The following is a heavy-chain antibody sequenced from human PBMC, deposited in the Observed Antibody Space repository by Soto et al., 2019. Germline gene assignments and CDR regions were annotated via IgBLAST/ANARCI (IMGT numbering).Heavy chain of an antibody. J-gene: IGHJ4*02. CDR1: GFTFSDYY. V-gene: IGHV3-11*01. CDR3: ARTPVWAMVLIDY. CDR2: ISSSGSTI. Sequence: GGSLRLSCAASGFTFSDYYMSWIRQAPGKGLEWVSYISSSGSTIYYADSVKGRFTISRDNAKNSLYLQMNSLRAEDTAVYYCARTPVWAMVLIDYWGQGTLVTVSS. D-gene: IGHD5-18*01.